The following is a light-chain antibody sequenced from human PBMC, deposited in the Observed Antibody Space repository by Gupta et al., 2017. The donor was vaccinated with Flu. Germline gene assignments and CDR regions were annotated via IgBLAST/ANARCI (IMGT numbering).Light chain of an antibody. Sequence: SYELTQPPSVSLAPGQTARITCSADALSKQYVYWYQQKPGQAPVFMISKDSERPSGIPERFSGSSSETTVTLTISGVQAEDEADYYCQSAGNSVIGVFGTGTKVTVL. J-gene: IGLJ1*01. V-gene: IGLV3-25*02. CDR3: QSAGNSVIGV. CDR1: ALSKQY. CDR2: KDS.